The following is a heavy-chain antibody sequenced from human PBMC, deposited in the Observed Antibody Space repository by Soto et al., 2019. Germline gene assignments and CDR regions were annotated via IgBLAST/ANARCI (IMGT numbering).Heavy chain of an antibody. V-gene: IGHV1-3*01. CDR2: INAENGNT. Sequence: GASVKVSCKASGSTFTTSAMHWVRQAPGQRLEWMGWINAENGNTNYAQRFQGRVTITADESTSTAYMELSSLRSEDTAVYYGARSPPSTVVTPYYYYGMDVWGQGTTVTVSS. D-gene: IGHD4-17*01. CDR1: GSTFTTSA. J-gene: IGHJ6*02. CDR3: ARSPPSTVVTPYYYYGMDV.